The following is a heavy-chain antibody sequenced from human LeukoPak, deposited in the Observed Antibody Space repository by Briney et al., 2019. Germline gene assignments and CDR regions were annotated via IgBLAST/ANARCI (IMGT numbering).Heavy chain of an antibody. Sequence: GASVKVSCKASGYTFTSYGISWVRQAPGQGLEWMGWISAYNGNTNYAQKLQGRVTMTTDTSTSTAYMELRSLRSDDTAVYYCARGRLRLGELSLYPFDYWGQGTLVTVSS. V-gene: IGHV1-18*01. J-gene: IGHJ4*02. CDR3: ARGRLRLGELSLYPFDY. CDR2: ISAYNGNT. D-gene: IGHD3-16*02. CDR1: GYTFTSYG.